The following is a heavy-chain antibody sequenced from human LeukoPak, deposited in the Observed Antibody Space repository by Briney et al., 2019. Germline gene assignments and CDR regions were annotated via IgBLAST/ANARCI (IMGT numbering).Heavy chain of an antibody. CDR3: AREIFWSGYFSNLHFDY. CDR1: EFTFSSYN. J-gene: IGHJ4*02. D-gene: IGHD3-3*01. CDR2: ISSSSTYI. Sequence: PGGSLRLSCAASEFTFSSYNMNWVRQAPGKGLEWVSSISSSSTYIYYADSVKGRFTISRDNAKNSLYLQMNNLRAEDTAVYYCAREIFWSGYFSNLHFDYWGQGTLVTVSS. V-gene: IGHV3-21*01.